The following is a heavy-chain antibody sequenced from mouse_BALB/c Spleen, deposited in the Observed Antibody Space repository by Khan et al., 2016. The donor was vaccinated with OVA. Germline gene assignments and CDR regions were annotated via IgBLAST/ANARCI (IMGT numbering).Heavy chain of an antibody. Sequence: EVQLRESGPDLLKPSQSLSLTCTVTGYSITSGYSWHWIRQFPGHKLEWMGYIDYSGTTNYNPSLKSRISITREISKNQFFLQLNSVTTDDTATYYCVRWDYWGQGTTLTDSS. CDR3: VRWDY. CDR2: IDYSGTT. J-gene: IGHJ2*01. CDR1: GYSITSGYS. V-gene: IGHV3-1*02.